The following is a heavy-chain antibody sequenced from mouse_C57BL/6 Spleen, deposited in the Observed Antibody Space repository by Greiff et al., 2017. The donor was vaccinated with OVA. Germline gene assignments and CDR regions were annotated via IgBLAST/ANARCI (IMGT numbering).Heavy chain of an antibody. CDR2: ISYDGSN. V-gene: IGHV3-6*01. J-gene: IGHJ3*01. CDR3: AREGYYDYEFAY. Sequence: ESGPGLVKPSQSLSLTCSVTGYSITSGYYWNWIRQFPGNKLEWMGYISYDGSNNYNPSLKNRISITRDTSKNQFFLKLNSVTTEDTATYYCAREGYYDYEFAYWGQGTLVTVSA. D-gene: IGHD2-4*01. CDR1: GYSITSGYY.